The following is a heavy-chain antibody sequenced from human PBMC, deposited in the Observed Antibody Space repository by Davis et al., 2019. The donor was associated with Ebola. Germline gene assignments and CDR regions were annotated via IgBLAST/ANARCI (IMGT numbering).Heavy chain of an antibody. CDR2: IRSKTYGGTT. CDR1: GFTFGDHA. J-gene: IGHJ4*02. V-gene: IGHV3-49*03. Sequence: GESLKISCTASGFTFGDHAMSWFRQAPGKGLEWVGFIRSKTYGGTTKYAASVQGRFTISRDDSKSIAYLQMNSLKTEDTAVYYCTKIYDYVWGSYRNYEYWGQGTLVTVSS. D-gene: IGHD3-16*02. CDR3: TKIYDYVWGSYRNYEY.